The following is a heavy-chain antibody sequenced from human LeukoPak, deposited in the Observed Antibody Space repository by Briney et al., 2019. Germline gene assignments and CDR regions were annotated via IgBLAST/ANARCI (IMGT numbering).Heavy chain of an antibody. CDR3: ARAYSSSPGRYYGMDV. Sequence: GGSLRLSCAASGFTFSSYWMSWVRQAPGKGLEWVANIKQDGSEKYYVESVKGRFTISRDNAKNSLYLQMNSLRAEDTAVYYCARAYSSSPGRYYGMDVWGQGTTVTVSS. CDR2: IKQDGSEK. CDR1: GFTFSSYW. V-gene: IGHV3-7*01. J-gene: IGHJ6*02. D-gene: IGHD6-13*01.